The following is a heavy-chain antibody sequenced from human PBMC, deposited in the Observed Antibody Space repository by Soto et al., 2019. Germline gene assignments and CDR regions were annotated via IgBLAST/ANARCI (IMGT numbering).Heavy chain of an antibody. CDR2: ISVYQGNT. CDR1: GYTLTTYG. D-gene: IGHD2-21*01. V-gene: IGHV1-18*01. Sequence: QVQLVQSGAEVKNPGASVKVSCKASGYTLTTYGISWVRQAPGQGLEWMGWISVYQGNTNYAQKDQGRVTMTTDTTTSTAYMEPRSLKPDGTAVYYCARVIGAKDLHCMDGWGQGTTVTVSS. CDR3: ARVIGAKDLHCMDG. J-gene: IGHJ6*02.